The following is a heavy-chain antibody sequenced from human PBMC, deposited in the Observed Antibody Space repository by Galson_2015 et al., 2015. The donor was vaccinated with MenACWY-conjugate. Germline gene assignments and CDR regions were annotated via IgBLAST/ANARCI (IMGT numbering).Heavy chain of an antibody. CDR3: ARPPPGGRGMDV. CDR2: ISPGDSHT. V-gene: IGHV5-51*01. Sequence: QSGAEVKEPGESLKISCMGSGYSFTTYWIAWVRQMPGKGLEWMGLISPGDSHTRYNPAFQGQVTISADKSISTAYLQWNSLQASDTAMYYCARPPPGGRGMDVWGQGTTVTVSS. J-gene: IGHJ6*02. D-gene: IGHD1-26*01. CDR1: GYSFTTYW.